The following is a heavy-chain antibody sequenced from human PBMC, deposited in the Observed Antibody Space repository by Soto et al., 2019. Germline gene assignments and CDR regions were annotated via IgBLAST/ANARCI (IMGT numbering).Heavy chain of an antibody. CDR2: INLSGST. V-gene: IGHV4-34*01. CDR1: GGSISSGNFY. D-gene: IGHD6-13*01. J-gene: IGHJ6*02. CDR3: ASTAAAGLHYYYYYGMDV. Sequence: SETLSLTCTVSGGSISSGNFYWSWIRQPPGKGLEWIGEINLSGSTTYNPSLKSRVTISVDTSKNQFSLKLSSVTAADTAVYYCASTAAAGLHYYYYYGMDVWGQGTTVTVSS.